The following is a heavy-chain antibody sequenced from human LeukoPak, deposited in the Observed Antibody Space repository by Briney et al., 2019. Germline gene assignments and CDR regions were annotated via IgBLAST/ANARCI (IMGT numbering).Heavy chain of an antibody. CDR1: GGTFSSYA. CDR3: AADGYSGYDYHYYYMDV. J-gene: IGHJ6*03. CDR2: IIPIFGTA. D-gene: IGHD5-12*01. V-gene: IGHV1-69*06. Sequence: SVKVSCKASGGTFSSYAISWVRQAPGQGLEWMGGIIPIFGTANYAQKFRGRVTITADKSTRTAYMELSSLRSEDTAVYYCAADGYSGYDYHYYYMDVWGKGTTVTVSS.